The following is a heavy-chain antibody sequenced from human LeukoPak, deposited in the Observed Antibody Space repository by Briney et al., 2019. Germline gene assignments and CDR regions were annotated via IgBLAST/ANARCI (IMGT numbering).Heavy chain of an antibody. CDR2: MSASSGNT. J-gene: IGHJ4*02. V-gene: IGHV1-8*01. Sequence: APVKVSCKASGYTFTNYDINWVRQATGQGLEWLGWMSASSGNTGYAQKFQGRVSMTRATSISTAYLELTSLTFDDTAVYYCARTPPKGDIDYWGQGTLVTVSS. CDR1: GYTFTNYD. D-gene: IGHD2-21*02. CDR3: ARTPPKGDIDY.